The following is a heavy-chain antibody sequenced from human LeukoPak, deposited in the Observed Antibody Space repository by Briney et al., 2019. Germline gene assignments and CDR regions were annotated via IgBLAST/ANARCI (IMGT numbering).Heavy chain of an antibody. Sequence: SETLSLTCTVSGGFISSYYWSWLRQPRGRGLERRGYIYYSGSTNYNPSLKSRVTISVDTSKSQSSLKLSSLTAADTAVYYCARGSGCSGSSCYRRLRFDYWGQGTLVTASS. V-gene: IGHV4-59*12. CDR1: GGFISSYY. J-gene: IGHJ4*02. CDR2: IYYSGST. D-gene: IGHD2-15*01. CDR3: ARGSGCSGSSCYRRLRFDY.